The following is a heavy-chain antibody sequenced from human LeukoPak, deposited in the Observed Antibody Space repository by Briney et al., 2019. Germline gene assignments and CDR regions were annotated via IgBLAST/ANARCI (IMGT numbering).Heavy chain of an antibody. CDR1: GASISGSRYY. CDR2: IYYSGST. Sequence: KPSETLSLTCTVSGASISGSRYYWGWIRQPPGKGLEWIGTIYYSGSTYYNPSLKSRVTISVDTSKNQFSLKLTSVTAADTAVYYCARLEWAGVGADYWGQGTLVTVSS. CDR3: ARLEWAGVGADY. J-gene: IGHJ4*02. D-gene: IGHD1-26*01. V-gene: IGHV4-39*01.